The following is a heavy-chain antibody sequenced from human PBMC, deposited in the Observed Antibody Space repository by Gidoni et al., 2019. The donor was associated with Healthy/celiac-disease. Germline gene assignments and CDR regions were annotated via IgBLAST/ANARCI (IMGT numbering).Heavy chain of an antibody. J-gene: IGHJ4*02. CDR3: AKDFESGATFDY. D-gene: IGHD1-26*01. V-gene: IGHV3-23*01. CDR1: GFPFRRYA. CDR2: ISGSGGST. Sequence: EVQLLESGGGLVQPGGSLSLSCAASGFPFRRYAMSWVRQAPGKGLEWVSAISGSGGSTYYADSVKGRFTISRDNSKNTLYLQMNSLRAEDTAVYYCAKDFESGATFDYWGQGTLVTVSS.